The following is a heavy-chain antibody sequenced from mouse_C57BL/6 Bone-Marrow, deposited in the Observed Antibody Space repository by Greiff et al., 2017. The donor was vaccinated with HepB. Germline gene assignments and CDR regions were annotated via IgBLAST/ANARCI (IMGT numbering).Heavy chain of an antibody. V-gene: IGHV1-18*01. J-gene: IGHJ1*03. CDR1: GYTFTDYN. CDR2: INPNNGGT. Sequence: VQLKESGPELVKPGASVKIPCKASGYTFTDYNMDWVKQSHGKSLEWIGDINPNNGGTIYNQKFKGKATLTVDKSSSTAYMELRSLTSEDTAVYYCARLLRSLDFDVWGTGTTVTVSS. CDR3: ARLLRSLDFDV. D-gene: IGHD1-1*01.